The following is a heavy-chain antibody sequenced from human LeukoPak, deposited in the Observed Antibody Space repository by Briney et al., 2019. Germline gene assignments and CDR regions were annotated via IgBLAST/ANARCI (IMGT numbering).Heavy chain of an antibody. D-gene: IGHD6-13*01. V-gene: IGHV3-74*01. Sequence: GGSLRLSCATSGFTFTTFWMHWVRHAPGKGLVWVSRINHDGSSTNYADSVKGRFTISRDNAKNTVFLQMNSLRAEDTAVYYCAKRPTSSWLGYYYYYMDVWGKGTTVTVSS. CDR2: INHDGSST. CDR1: GFTFTTFW. CDR3: AKRPTSSWLGYYYYYMDV. J-gene: IGHJ6*03.